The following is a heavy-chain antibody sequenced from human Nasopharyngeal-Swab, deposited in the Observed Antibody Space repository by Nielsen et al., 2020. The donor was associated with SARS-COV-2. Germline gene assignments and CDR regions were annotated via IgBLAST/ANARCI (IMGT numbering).Heavy chain of an antibody. J-gene: IGHJ4*02. Sequence: SETLSLTCTVSGYSIRSDSYWGWIRQPPGKGLEWIGYVYHSGTTYYNPSLKSRVTISRDTSKNQLSLTLTSVTAADTGVYYCARDVTGYLQCDSWGRGSLVTVSS. CDR3: ARDVTGYLQCDS. V-gene: IGHV4-38-2*02. CDR2: VYHSGTT. CDR1: GYSIRSDSY. D-gene: IGHD3-9*01.